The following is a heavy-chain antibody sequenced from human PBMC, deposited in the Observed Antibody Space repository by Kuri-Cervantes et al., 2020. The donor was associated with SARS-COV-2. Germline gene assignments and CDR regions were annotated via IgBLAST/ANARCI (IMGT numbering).Heavy chain of an antibody. CDR3: AREPITVTTNDYYYYGMDV. V-gene: IGHV3-48*01. Sequence: WGSLRLSCAASGFTFSSYSMNWVRQAPGKGLEWVSYISSSSSTIYYADSVKGRFTISRDNAKNSLYLQMNSLRAEDTAVYYCAREPITVTTNDYYYYGMDVWGQGTTVTVSS. J-gene: IGHJ6*02. D-gene: IGHD4-11*01. CDR1: GFTFSSYS. CDR2: ISSSSSTI.